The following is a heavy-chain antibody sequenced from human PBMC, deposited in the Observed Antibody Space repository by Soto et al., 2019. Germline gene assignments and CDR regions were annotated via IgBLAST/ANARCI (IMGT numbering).Heavy chain of an antibody. D-gene: IGHD6-6*01. J-gene: IGHJ4*02. CDR2: IYSGGST. V-gene: IGHV3-53*04. CDR3: ARGDSSSSRTFDS. Sequence: EVQLVESGGGLVQPGGSLRLSCAASGFTVSSNYMSWVRQAPGKGLEWVSVIYSGGSTYYADSVKGRFTISRHNSKNTLYLQMNRLRAEDTAVYYCARGDSSSSRTFDSWGQGTLVTVSS. CDR1: GFTVSSNY.